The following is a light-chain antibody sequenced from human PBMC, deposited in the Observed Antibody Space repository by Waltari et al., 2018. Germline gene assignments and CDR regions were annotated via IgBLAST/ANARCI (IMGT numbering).Light chain of an antibody. Sequence: DIQLTQSPSFLSASLAARATITCRASQGFSSYLSWFQQKPGKAPKLLIYAASTLQSGVPSRFSGSGSGTEFTLTISSLQPEDFATYYCQQLNSYPLTFGGGTKVEIK. J-gene: IGKJ4*01. CDR3: QQLNSYPLT. CDR1: QGFSSY. V-gene: IGKV1-9*01. CDR2: AAS.